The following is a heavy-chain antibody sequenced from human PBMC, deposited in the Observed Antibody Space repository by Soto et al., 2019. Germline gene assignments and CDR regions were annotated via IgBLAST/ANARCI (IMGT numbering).Heavy chain of an antibody. CDR1: GLTISGKKY. Sequence: PGGSLRLSCAAFGLTISGKKYVAWVRQAPGKGLEWVSALYDVDGSFYADSVKGRFTTSSDSSKTTVYLKMNDLRPDDTAVYYCATWHEREHAYDVWGQGTTVPVSS. CDR2: LYDVDGS. D-gene: IGHD1-1*01. V-gene: IGHV3-53*01. J-gene: IGHJ3*01. CDR3: ATWHEREHAYDV.